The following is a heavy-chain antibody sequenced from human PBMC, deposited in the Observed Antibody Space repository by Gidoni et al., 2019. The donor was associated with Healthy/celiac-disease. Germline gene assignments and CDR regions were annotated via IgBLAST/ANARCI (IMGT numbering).Heavy chain of an antibody. CDR3: ATGLEVYNWFDP. V-gene: IGHV1-24*01. D-gene: IGHD2-8*01. J-gene: IGHJ5*02. CDR2: FDPEDGET. CDR1: GYTLTELS. Sequence: QVQLVQSGAEVNKPGAAVKVSCKVSGYTLTELSMHWVRQAPGKGLEWMGGFDPEDGETIYAQKFQGRVTMTEDTSTDTAYMELSSLRSEDTAVYYCATGLEVYNWFDPWGQGTLVTVSS.